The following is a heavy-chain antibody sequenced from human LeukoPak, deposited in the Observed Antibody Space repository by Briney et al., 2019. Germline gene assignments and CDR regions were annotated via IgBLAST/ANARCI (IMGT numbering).Heavy chain of an antibody. CDR3: ARHINGLYVDS. V-gene: IGHV4-59*08. CDR2: IYYSGST. J-gene: IGHJ4*02. Sequence: SETLSLTCTVSGGSISSYYWSWIRQPPGKGLEWIGYIYYSGSTNYNPSFKSRVTISLDTSKNQFSLKVNSVTAADTAVYYCARHINGLYVDSWGQGTLVTVSS. D-gene: IGHD6-25*01. CDR1: GGSISSYY.